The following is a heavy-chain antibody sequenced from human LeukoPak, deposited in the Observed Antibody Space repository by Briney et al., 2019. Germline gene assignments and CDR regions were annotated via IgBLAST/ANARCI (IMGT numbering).Heavy chain of an antibody. D-gene: IGHD4-17*01. CDR1: GGSFSGYY. CDR3: ARDWDDYGVAFDY. J-gene: IGHJ4*02. CDR2: INHSGST. Sequence: PSETLSLTCAVYGGSFSGYYWSWIRQPPGKGLEWIGEINHSGSTNYNPSLKSRVTISVDTSKNQFSLKLSSVTAADTAVYYCARDWDDYGVAFDYWGQGTLVTVSS. V-gene: IGHV4-34*01.